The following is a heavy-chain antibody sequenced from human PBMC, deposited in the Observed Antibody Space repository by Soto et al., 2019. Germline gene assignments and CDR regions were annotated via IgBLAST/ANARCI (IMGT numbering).Heavy chain of an antibody. CDR3: ASGGCSGGSCYSVFLYYYMDV. D-gene: IGHD2-15*01. Sequence: QVQLVQSGAEVKKPGSSVKVSCEASGGTFSSYTISWVRQAPGQGLEWMGRIIPILGIANYAQKFQGRVTITADKSTCTAYMELSSLRSEYTAVYYCASGGCSGGSCYSVFLYYYMDVWGKGTTVTVSS. CDR2: IIPILGIA. CDR1: GGTFSSYT. V-gene: IGHV1-69*02. J-gene: IGHJ6*03.